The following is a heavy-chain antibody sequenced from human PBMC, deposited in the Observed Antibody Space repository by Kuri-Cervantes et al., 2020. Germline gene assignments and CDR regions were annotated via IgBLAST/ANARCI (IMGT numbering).Heavy chain of an antibody. CDR3: ARIPGIAVAGIDNWFDP. D-gene: IGHD6-19*01. V-gene: IGHV1-2*02. CDR2: INPNSGGT. CDR1: GYTFTGYY. Sequence: SVKVSCKACGYTFTGYYMHWVRQAPGQGLEWMGWINPNSGGTNYAQKFQGRVTMTRDTSISTAYMELSRLRSDDTAVYYCARIPGIAVAGIDNWFDPWGQGTLVTVSS. J-gene: IGHJ5*02.